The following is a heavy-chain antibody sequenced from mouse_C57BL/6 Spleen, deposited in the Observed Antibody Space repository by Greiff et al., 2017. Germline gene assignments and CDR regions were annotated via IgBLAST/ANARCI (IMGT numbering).Heavy chain of an antibody. J-gene: IGHJ2*01. Sequence: VQLQQSGPELVKPGASVKMSCKASGFTFTDYNMHWVKQSPGKSLEWLGYINPNNGGTSYNQKFKSKATLTVNKSSSTAYMELSRLTSEDSAVYYCARSGGYPLFDYWGQGTTLTVSS. V-gene: IGHV1-22*01. CDR1: GFTFTDYN. CDR2: INPNNGGT. D-gene: IGHD2-2*01. CDR3: ARSGGYPLFDY.